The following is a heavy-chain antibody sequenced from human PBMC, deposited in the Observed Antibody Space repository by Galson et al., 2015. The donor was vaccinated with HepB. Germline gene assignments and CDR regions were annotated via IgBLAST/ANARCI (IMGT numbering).Heavy chain of an antibody. CDR3: ARVLLGPNYYDSSGYYPRAFDY. V-gene: IGHV1-18*01. CDR2: ISAYNGNT. CDR1: GYTFTSYG. J-gene: IGHJ4*02. D-gene: IGHD3-22*01. Sequence: SVKVSCKASGYTFTSYGISWVRQAPGQGLEWMGWISAYNGNTNYAQKLQGRVTMTTDTSTSTAYMELRSLRSDDTAVYYCARVLLGPNYYDSSGYYPRAFDYWGQGTLVTVSS.